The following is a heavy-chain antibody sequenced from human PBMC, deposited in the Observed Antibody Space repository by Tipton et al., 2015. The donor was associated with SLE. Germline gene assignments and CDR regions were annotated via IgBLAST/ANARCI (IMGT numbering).Heavy chain of an antibody. D-gene: IGHD6-19*01. V-gene: IGHV4-61*10. Sequence: TLSLTCTVSGASISSGSYFWSWIRQSAGQGLEWLGYIFHTGSTHYNPSLKSRVTISLDTSENQFSLKLSSVTDADTAVYYCARDHIAVAGYGMDVWGQGTTVTVSS. CDR2: IFHTGST. J-gene: IGHJ6*02. CDR1: GASISSGSYF. CDR3: ARDHIAVAGYGMDV.